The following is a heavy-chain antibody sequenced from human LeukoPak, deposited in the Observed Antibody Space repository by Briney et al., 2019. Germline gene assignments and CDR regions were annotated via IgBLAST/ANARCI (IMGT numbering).Heavy chain of an antibody. D-gene: IGHD3-16*01. CDR2: ISGSGGST. J-gene: IGHJ4*02. Sequence: GGSLRLSCAASGFTFSGYNMNWVRQAPGKGLEWVSAISGSGGSTYYADSVKGRFTNSRDNSKNTLYLQMNSLRAEDTAVYYCAKDLMGAWIWGQGTLVTVSS. V-gene: IGHV3-23*01. CDR1: GFTFSGYN. CDR3: AKDLMGAWI.